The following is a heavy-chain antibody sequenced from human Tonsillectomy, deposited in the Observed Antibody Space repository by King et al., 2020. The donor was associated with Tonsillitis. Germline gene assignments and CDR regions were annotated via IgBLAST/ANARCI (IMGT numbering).Heavy chain of an antibody. D-gene: IGHD2-2*01. J-gene: IGHJ2*01. V-gene: IGHV4-59*08. CDR2: IYYSGST. CDR3: ARLIVVVPAANDWYFDL. CDR1: GGSISSYY. Sequence: VQLQESGPGLVKPSETLSLTCTVSGGSISSYYWSWIRQPPGKGLEWIGYIYYSGSTNYNPSLKSRVTISVDTSKNQFSLKLSSVTAADTAVYYCARLIVVVPAANDWYFDLWGRSALVTVSS.